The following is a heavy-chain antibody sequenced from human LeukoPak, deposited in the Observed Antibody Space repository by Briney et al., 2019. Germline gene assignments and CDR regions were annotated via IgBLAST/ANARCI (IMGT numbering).Heavy chain of an antibody. CDR3: ARGLGYSSGWYSRHPFDI. D-gene: IGHD6-19*01. CDR2: INHSGST. V-gene: IGHV4-34*01. Sequence: SETLSLTCAVYGGSFSGYYWSWIRQPPGKGLERIGEINHSGSTNYNPSLKSRVTISVDTSKNQFSLKLSSVTAADTAVYYCARGLGYSSGWYSRHPFDIWGQGTMVTVSS. J-gene: IGHJ3*02. CDR1: GGSFSGYY.